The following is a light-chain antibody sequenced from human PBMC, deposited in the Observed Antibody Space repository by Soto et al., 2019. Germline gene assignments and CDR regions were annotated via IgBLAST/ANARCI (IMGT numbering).Light chain of an antibody. CDR1: QSLRSS. J-gene: IGKJ1*01. CDR2: DAS. V-gene: IGKV3-15*01. Sequence: ETIMTQSPDTLSVSLGEGPTLSFSASQSLRSSLAWYQQKPGQDPRLLIYDASTRATCISARFSASGSGTDFTITISSMKSEDFAVYYCKQYDNWTWTFGQGTKVDI. CDR3: KQYDNWTWT.